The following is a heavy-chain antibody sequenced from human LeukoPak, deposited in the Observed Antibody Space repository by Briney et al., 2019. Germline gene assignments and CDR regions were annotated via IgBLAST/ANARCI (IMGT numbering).Heavy chain of an antibody. CDR3: AYSTWFGESPGY. Sequence: ASVKVSCKASGYTFTDYYMHWVRQAPGQGLEWMGWINPNSGGTNYAQKFQGRVTMTRDTSISTAYMELSRLRSDDTAVYYCAYSTWFGESPGYWGQGTLVTVSS. CDR1: GYTFTDYY. D-gene: IGHD3-10*01. J-gene: IGHJ4*02. CDR2: INPNSGGT. V-gene: IGHV1-2*02.